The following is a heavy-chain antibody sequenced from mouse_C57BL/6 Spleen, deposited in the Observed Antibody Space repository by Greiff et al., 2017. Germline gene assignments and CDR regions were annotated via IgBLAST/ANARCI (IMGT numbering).Heavy chain of an antibody. CDR3: ARGGYDGYYPSYWYFDV. J-gene: IGHJ1*03. Sequence: QVQLQQSGAELARPGASVKLSCKASGYTFTSYGISWVKQRTGQGLEWIGEIYPRSGNTYYNEKFKGKATLTADKSSSTAYMELRSLTSEDSAVYFCARGGYDGYYPSYWYFDVWGTGTTVTVSS. CDR1: GYTFTSYG. V-gene: IGHV1-81*01. D-gene: IGHD2-3*01. CDR2: IYPRSGNT.